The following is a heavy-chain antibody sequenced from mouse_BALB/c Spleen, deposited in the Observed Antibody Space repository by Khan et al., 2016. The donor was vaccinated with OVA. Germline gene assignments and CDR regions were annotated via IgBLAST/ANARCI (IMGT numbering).Heavy chain of an antibody. D-gene: IGHD2-12*01. CDR2: ISTHYGDA. CDR3: ARVGGYYRFAY. CDR1: GYTFTDYA. Sequence: QVQLQQSGAELVRPGVSVKISCKGSGYTFTDYAMHWVKQSHAKSLEWIGVISTHYGDASYNKKFKGKATMTVDKSSSTAYMEIARLTSEDSAIYYWARVGGYYRFAYWGQGTLVTVSA. V-gene: IGHV1S137*01. J-gene: IGHJ3*01.